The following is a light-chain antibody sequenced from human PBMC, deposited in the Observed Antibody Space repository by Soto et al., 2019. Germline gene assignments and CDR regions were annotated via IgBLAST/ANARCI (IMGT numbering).Light chain of an antibody. CDR2: EDD. CDR1: SGSIASNY. CDR3: QSYDSSNHWV. V-gene: IGLV6-57*04. Sequence: NFMLTQPHSVSESPGKTVTISCTRSSGSIASNYVQWYQQRPGSAPTSVIYEDDQRPSGVPDRFSGSIDSPSNSASLSISGLKTEEEADYYCQSYDSSNHWVFGGGTKVTVL. J-gene: IGLJ3*02.